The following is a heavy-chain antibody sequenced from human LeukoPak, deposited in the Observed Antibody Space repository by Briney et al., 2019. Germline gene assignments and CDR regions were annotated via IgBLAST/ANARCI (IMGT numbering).Heavy chain of an antibody. CDR1: GFTFSNYE. J-gene: IGHJ5*02. D-gene: IGHD5-12*01. Sequence: GGSLRLSCAASGFTFSNYEVNWVRQAPGKGLEWLSYISSSGSTIYYADSVKGRFTISRDNAKNSLYLQMNSLRAEDTAVYYCARVRGNGATIISWGQGTLVTVSS. CDR3: ARVRGNGATIIS. CDR2: ISSSGSTI. V-gene: IGHV3-48*03.